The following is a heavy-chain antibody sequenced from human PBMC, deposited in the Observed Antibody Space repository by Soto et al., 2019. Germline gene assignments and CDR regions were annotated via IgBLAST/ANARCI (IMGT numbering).Heavy chain of an antibody. V-gene: IGHV3-11*06. D-gene: IGHD1-26*01. CDR2: ISGRATDT. J-gene: IGHJ4*01. CDR1: GFTFSDYY. CDR3: ARVRVGATYYFDN. Sequence: GGSLRLSCAASGFTFSDYYMSWIRQAPGKGLEWISYISGRATDTRYADPVKGRFTISRDNVNKSVFLQMNSLKAEDAAVYYCARVRVGATYYFDNWGHGTLVTVSS.